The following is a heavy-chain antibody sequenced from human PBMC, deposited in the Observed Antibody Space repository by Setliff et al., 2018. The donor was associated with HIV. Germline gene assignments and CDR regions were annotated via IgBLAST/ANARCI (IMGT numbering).Heavy chain of an antibody. D-gene: IGHD3-9*01. CDR2: IKTKTDGGTT. CDR1: GFTFSGSA. Sequence: GSLRLSCAASGFTFSGSAMHWVRQASGKGLEWVGRIKTKTDGGTTDYAAPVKGRFTISRDDSKNTLYLHMNSLKIEDTGVYYCSTTTGWYFDLWGCGTLVTVSS. V-gene: IGHV3-15*01. CDR3: STTTGWYFDL. J-gene: IGHJ2*01.